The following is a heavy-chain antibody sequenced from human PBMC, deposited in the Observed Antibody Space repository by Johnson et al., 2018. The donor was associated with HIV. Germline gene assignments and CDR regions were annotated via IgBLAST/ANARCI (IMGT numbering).Heavy chain of an antibody. CDR1: GFSFSSYA. J-gene: IGHJ3*02. CDR2: ISYDGSNK. D-gene: IGHD1-26*01. Sequence: QVQLVESGGGVVQPGGSLRLSCAASGFSFSSYAMHWVRQAPGKGLEWVAVISYDGSNKYYADSVKGRLTISRDNSKNTLYLQMNSLRAEDTAVYYCARGRRGLIVGGLDAFDIWGQGTMVTVSS. V-gene: IGHV3-30*04. CDR3: ARGRRGLIVGGLDAFDI.